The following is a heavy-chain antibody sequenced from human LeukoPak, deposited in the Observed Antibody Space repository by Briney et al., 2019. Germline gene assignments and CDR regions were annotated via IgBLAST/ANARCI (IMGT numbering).Heavy chain of an antibody. CDR1: GYSFSRHS. CDR3: ARDVVRLRGAPSPFDY. D-gene: IGHD3-10*01. V-gene: IGHV1-18*01. CDR2: INTDNGQT. J-gene: IGHJ4*02. Sequence: GASVKVSCKASGYSFSRHSITWVRQAPGQGLEWVGLINTDNGQTQYAQNIQDRISVTTDISTNTVYMELMSLGSDDTAVYYCARDVVRLRGAPSPFDYWGQGTLVTVSS.